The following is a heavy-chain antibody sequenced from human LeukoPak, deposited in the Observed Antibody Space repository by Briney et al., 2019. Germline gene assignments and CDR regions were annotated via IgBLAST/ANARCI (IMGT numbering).Heavy chain of an antibody. Sequence: GGSLRLSCAASGFTFSSYSMNWVRQAPGKGLEWVSSISSSSSYIYYADSVKGRFTISRDNAKNSLYLQMNSLRAEDTAVYYCARDPLYYYDSSGYYRPLGYFDYWGQGTLVTVSS. V-gene: IGHV3-21*01. CDR3: ARDPLYYYDSSGYYRPLGYFDY. J-gene: IGHJ4*02. CDR1: GFTFSSYS. D-gene: IGHD3-22*01. CDR2: ISSSSSYI.